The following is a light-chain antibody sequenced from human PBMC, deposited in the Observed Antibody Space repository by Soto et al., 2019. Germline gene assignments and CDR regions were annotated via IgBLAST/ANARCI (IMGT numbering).Light chain of an antibody. J-gene: IGLJ3*02. Sequence: QSALTQPASMSGSPGQSITISCTGTSSDVGGYNYVSWYQQHPGKAPKLMIYDVSNRPSGVSNRFSGSKSGNTASLTISGLQAEDEADYYCSSYTSSSTVWVFGGGTKLTVL. V-gene: IGLV2-14*01. CDR2: DVS. CDR1: SSDVGGYNY. CDR3: SSYTSSSTVWV.